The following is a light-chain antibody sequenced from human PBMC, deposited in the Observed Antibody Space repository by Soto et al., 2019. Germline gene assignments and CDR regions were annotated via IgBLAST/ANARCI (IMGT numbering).Light chain of an antibody. CDR3: QQYGSSPIT. CDR1: QNVNIK. Sequence: EILLTHSPGTLALSPVERATLSWRASQNVNIKLAWYQQKPGQGPRLLIYDASTRATGIPARFSGSGSGKEFTITISRLETEDFEAYYCQQYGSSPITCGQGTRLEIK. V-gene: IGKV3-20*01. CDR2: DAS. J-gene: IGKJ5*01.